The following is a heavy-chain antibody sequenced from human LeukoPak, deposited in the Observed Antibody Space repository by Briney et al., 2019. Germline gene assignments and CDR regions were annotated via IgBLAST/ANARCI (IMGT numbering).Heavy chain of an antibody. Sequence: SETLSLTCTVSGGSISSYYWSWIRQPPGKGLEWIGYIYYSGSTNYNPSLKSRVTISVDTSKNQFSLKLSSVTAADTAVYYCARTTEGYAGGPGYSYYYYMDVWGKGTTVTVSS. J-gene: IGHJ6*03. CDR3: ARTTEGYAGGPGYSYYYYMDV. CDR1: GGSISSYY. D-gene: IGHD5-12*01. V-gene: IGHV4-59*01. CDR2: IYYSGST.